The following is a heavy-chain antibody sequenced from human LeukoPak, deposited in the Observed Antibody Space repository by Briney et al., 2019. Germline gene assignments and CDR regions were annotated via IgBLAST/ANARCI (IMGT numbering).Heavy chain of an antibody. CDR1: GFTFSSYG. D-gene: IGHD1-7*01. Sequence: GRSLRLSCAASGFTFSSYGMHWVRQAPGKGLEWVAVIWYDGSNKYYADSVKGRFTISRDNSKNTLYLQMNSLRAEDTAVYYCAKDTDWNYAQVMDVWGQGTTVTVSS. V-gene: IGHV3-33*06. CDR3: AKDTDWNYAQVMDV. J-gene: IGHJ6*02. CDR2: IWYDGSNK.